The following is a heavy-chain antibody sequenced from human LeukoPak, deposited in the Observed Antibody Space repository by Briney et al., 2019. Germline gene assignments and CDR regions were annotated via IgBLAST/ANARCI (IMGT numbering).Heavy chain of an antibody. CDR1: GYTFTGYY. Sequence: ASVKVSCKASGYTFTGYYMHWVRQAPGQGLEWMGWINPNSGGTNYAQKFQGRVTITADKSTSTAYMELSSLRSEDTAVYYCASREGGYCSGGSCYSTDGDYYGMDVWGQGTTVTVSS. CDR2: INPNSGGT. J-gene: IGHJ6*02. CDR3: ASREGGYCSGGSCYSTDGDYYGMDV. V-gene: IGHV1-2*02. D-gene: IGHD2-15*01.